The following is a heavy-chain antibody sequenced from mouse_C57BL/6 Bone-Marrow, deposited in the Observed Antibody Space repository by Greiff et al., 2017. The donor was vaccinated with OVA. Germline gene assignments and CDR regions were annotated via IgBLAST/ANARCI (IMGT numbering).Heavy chain of an antibody. J-gene: IGHJ4*01. Sequence: QVQLQQSGPGLVQPSQSLSITCTVSGFSLTSYGVHWVRQSPGKGLEWLGVIWSGGSTDYNAAFISRLSISKDNSKSQVFFKMNSLQADDTAIYYCAKPRRNYAMDYWGQGTSVTVSS. CDR1: GFSLTSYG. CDR3: AKPRRNYAMDY. CDR2: IWSGGST. V-gene: IGHV2-2*01.